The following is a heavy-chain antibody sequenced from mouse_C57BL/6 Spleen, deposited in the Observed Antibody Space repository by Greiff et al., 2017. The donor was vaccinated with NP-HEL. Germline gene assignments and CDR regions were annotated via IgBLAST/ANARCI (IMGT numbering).Heavy chain of an antibody. CDR3: ARLGSTLDY. V-gene: IGHV7-3*01. Sequence: EVQVVESGGGLVQPGGSLSLSCAASGFTFTDYYMSWVRQPPGKALEWLGFIRNKANGYTTEYSASVKGRFTISRDNSQSILYLQMNALRAEDSATYYCARLGSTLDYWGQGTTLTVSS. CDR2: IRNKANGYTT. CDR1: GFTFTDYY. D-gene: IGHD5-1*01. J-gene: IGHJ2*01.